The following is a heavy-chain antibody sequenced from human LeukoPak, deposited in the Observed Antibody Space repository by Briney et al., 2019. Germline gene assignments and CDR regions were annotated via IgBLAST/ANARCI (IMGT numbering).Heavy chain of an antibody. CDR1: GYFFSHYG. CDR3: ARDQCSSTSCYVGVGIFDY. V-gene: IGHV1-18*01. Sequence: ASVKVSCKTSGYFFSHYGISWVRQAPGQGPEWRGWISGFNDNTNYAQRVQGRVTMTTDTATSTAYMELRSLRSDDTAVYYCARDQCSSTSCYVGVGIFDYWGQGTLVTVSS. J-gene: IGHJ4*02. CDR2: ISGFNDNT. D-gene: IGHD2-2*01.